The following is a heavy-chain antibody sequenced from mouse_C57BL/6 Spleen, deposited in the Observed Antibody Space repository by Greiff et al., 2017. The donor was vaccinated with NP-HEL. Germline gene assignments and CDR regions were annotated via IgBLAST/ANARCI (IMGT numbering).Heavy chain of an antibody. CDR3: AREGRQLRLLFDY. Sequence: VQLQQSGPELVKPGASVKISCKASGYTFTDYYMNWVKQSHGKSLEWIGDINPNNGGTSYNQKFKGKATLTVDKSSSTAYMELRSLTSEDSAVYYCAREGRQLRLLFDYWGQGTTLTVSS. D-gene: IGHD3-2*02. V-gene: IGHV1-26*01. J-gene: IGHJ2*01. CDR1: GYTFTDYY. CDR2: INPNNGGT.